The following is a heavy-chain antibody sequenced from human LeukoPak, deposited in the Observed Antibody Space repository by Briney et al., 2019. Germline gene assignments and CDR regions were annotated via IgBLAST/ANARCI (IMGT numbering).Heavy chain of an antibody. D-gene: IGHD7-27*01. V-gene: IGHV4-39*07. J-gene: IGHJ3*02. CDR3: ARDRLSLGAFDI. Sequence: SSETLSLTCTVSGGSISSSSYYWGWIRQPPGKGLEWIGSIYYSGSTYYNPSLKSRVTISVDTSKNQFSLKLSSVTAADTAVYYCARDRLSLGAFDIWGQGTMVTVSS. CDR1: GGSISSSSYY. CDR2: IYYSGST.